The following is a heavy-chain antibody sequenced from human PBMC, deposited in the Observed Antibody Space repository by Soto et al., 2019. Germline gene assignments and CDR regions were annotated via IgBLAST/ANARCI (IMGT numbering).Heavy chain of an antibody. D-gene: IGHD3-22*01. CDR1: GGAITAYY. CDR3: ARDEYYDSNNWFDH. Sequence: SETLSLTCTVSGGAITAYYWRWIRQPVGEVLQWIGRVNSTGSTNYNPSLRSRVTMSVDTSQNQFFLRLSSVTAADTAVYYCARDEYYDSNNWFDHWGQGILVTVSS. J-gene: IGHJ5*02. V-gene: IGHV4-4*07. CDR2: VNSTGST.